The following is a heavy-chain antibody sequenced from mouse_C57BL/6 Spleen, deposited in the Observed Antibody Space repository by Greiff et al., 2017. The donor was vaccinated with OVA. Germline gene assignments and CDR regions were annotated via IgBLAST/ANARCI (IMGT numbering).Heavy chain of an antibody. J-gene: IGHJ4*01. CDR1: GYAFSSSW. Sequence: VQLQQSGPELVKPGASVKISCKASGYAFSSSWMNWVKQRPGQGLEWIGRIYPGDGDTNYNGKFKGKATLTADKSSSTAYMQLSSLTSEDSAVYFCARPGSSYAMDYWGQGTSVTVSS. CDR2: IYPGDGDT. V-gene: IGHV1-82*01. D-gene: IGHD1-1*01. CDR3: ARPGSSYAMDY.